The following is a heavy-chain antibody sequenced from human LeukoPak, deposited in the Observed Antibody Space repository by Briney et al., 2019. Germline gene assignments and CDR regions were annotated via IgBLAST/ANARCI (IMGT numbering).Heavy chain of an antibody. CDR3: TSNHDSSGYTPDH. V-gene: IGHV3-49*03. CDR2: IRTKPYGGTT. CDR1: GFTFGDYA. J-gene: IGHJ4*02. Sequence: PGGSLRLSCTASGFTFGDYAMTWFRQAPGKGLEWVAFIRTKPYGGTTEYAASVKGRFTISRDDSKSIAYLQMNSLRTEDTAVYYRTSNHDSSGYTPDHWGQGTLVTVSS. D-gene: IGHD3-22*01.